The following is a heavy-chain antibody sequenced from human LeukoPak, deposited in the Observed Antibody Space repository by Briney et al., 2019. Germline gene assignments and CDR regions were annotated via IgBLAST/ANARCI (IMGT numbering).Heavy chain of an antibody. CDR3: ATDGLFGGHGFDY. J-gene: IGHJ4*02. Sequence: SETLSLTCAVYGGSFSGYYWSWIRQPPGKGLEWIGEINHSGSTNYHPSLKSRVTISVDTSKTQFSLKLSSVTAADTAVYCCATDGLFGGHGFDYWGQGTLVTVSS. D-gene: IGHD3-16*01. CDR1: GGSFSGYY. V-gene: IGHV4-34*01. CDR2: INHSGST.